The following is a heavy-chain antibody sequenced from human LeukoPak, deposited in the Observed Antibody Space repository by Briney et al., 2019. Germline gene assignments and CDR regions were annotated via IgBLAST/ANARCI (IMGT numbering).Heavy chain of an antibody. J-gene: IGHJ4*02. CDR2: ISSSSSYI. CDR1: GFTFSSYS. CDR3: ARDRGGPVAGTMDY. Sequence: GGSLRLSCTASGFTFSSYSMNWVRQAPGKGLEWVSSISSSSSYIYYADSVKGRFTISRDNAKNSLYLQMNSLRAEDTAVYYCARDRGGPVAGTMDYWGQGTLVTVSS. D-gene: IGHD6-19*01. V-gene: IGHV3-21*01.